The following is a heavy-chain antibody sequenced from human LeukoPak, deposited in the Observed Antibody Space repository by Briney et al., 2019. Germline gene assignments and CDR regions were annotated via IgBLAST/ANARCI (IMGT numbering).Heavy chain of an antibody. CDR1: GFTFSSYG. CDR3: ARGAYTYGYVLDS. D-gene: IGHD5-18*01. V-gene: IGHV3-7*01. J-gene: IGHJ4*02. Sequence: GGSLRLSCAASGFTFSSYGMHWVRQAPGKGLEWVANIKQDGSEKYSVDSVKGRFTISRDNAKNSLYLHMNSLRAEDTAVYYCARGAYTYGYVLDSWGQGTLVTVSS. CDR2: IKQDGSEK.